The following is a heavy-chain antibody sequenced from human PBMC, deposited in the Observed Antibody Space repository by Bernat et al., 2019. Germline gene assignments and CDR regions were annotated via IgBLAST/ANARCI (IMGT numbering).Heavy chain of an antibody. V-gene: IGHV1-18*01. D-gene: IGHD6-19*01. CDR3: ARGLSYSSGWYGIPSLYYFDY. J-gene: IGHJ4*02. CDR1: GYTFTSYG. CDR2: ISAYNGNT. Sequence: QVQLVQSGAEVKKPGASVKVSCKASGYTFTSYGISWVRQAPGQGLEWMGWISAYNGNTNYAQKLQGRVTKTTDTSTSTAYMELRSLRSDDTAVYYCARGLSYSSGWYGIPSLYYFDYWGQGTLVTVSS.